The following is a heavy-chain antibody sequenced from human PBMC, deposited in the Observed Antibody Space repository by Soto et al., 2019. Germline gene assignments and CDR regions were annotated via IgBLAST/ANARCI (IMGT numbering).Heavy chain of an antibody. CDR1: GGSFSGYY. D-gene: IGHD3-3*01. CDR3: ARRTYYDFWSGYPTNYYYDGMDV. CDR2: INHSGST. J-gene: IGHJ6*02. Sequence: QVQLQQWGAGLLKPSETLSLTCAVYGGSFSGYYWSWIRQPPGKGLEWIGEINHSGSTNYNPSLKSRVTISVVTPENQFSLKLSSVTAADTAVYYCARRTYYDFWSGYPTNYYYDGMDVWGQGTTVTVSS. V-gene: IGHV4-34*01.